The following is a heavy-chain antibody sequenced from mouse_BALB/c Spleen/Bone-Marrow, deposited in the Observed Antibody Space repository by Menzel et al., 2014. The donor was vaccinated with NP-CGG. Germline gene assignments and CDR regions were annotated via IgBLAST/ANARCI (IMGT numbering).Heavy chain of an antibody. D-gene: IGHD1-1*01. CDR1: GYSFTGYN. Sequence: EVQRVESGPELEKPGASVKISCKASGYSFTGYNMNWVKQSDGRSLEWIGNIDPYYGGTSYNQKFRGKATLTVDKSSSTAYKQLTSLTSEDSAVYYCARNHFGSNSLGYWGQGTLVTVSA. CDR3: ARNHFGSNSLGY. CDR2: IDPYYGGT. V-gene: IGHV1S135*01. J-gene: IGHJ3*01.